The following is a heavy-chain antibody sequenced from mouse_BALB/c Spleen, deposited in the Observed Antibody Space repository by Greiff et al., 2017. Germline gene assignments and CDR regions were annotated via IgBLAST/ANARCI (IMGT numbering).Heavy chain of an antibody. Sequence: VKVVESGPGLVAPSQSLSITCTVSGFSLSRYSVHWVRQPPGKGLEWLGMIWGGGSTDYNSALKSRLSISKDNSKSQVFLKMNSLQTDDTAMYYCARNGVSYYGVYAMDYWGQGTSVTVSS. CDR3: ARNGVSYYGVYAMDY. V-gene: IGHV2-6-4*01. J-gene: IGHJ4*01. CDR2: IWGGGST. D-gene: IGHD1-1*01. CDR1: GFSLSRYS.